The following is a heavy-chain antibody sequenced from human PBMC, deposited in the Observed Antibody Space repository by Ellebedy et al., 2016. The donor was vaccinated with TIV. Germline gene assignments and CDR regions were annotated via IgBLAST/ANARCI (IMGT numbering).Heavy chain of an antibody. CDR1: GYTFTRYA. CDR3: ARVKWELPFDY. D-gene: IGHD1-26*01. J-gene: IGHJ4*02. CDR2: INAGHGNT. V-gene: IGHV1-3*01. Sequence: AASVTVSCKASGYTFTRYAMHLVRQAPGQRLEWMGWINAGHGNTKYSQKFQGRVTITRDTSASTAYMELSSLRSEDTAVYYCARVKWELPFDYWGQGTLVTVSS.